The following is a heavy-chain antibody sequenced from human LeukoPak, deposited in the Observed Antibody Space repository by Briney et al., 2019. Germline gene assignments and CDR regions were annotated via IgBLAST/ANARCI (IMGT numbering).Heavy chain of an antibody. V-gene: IGHV4-4*07. CDR3: AGDSGYGPHLYYYYYMDV. CDR2: IYTSGST. Sequence: SDTLSLTCTVSGGSISSYYWSWIRQPAGKGLEWIGRIYTSGSTKYYPYLKSRVTMSVDTSKNQFSLKLISVTAADTAAVYCAGDSGYGPHLYYYYYMDVWAKGPRSPSP. D-gene: IGHD5-12*01. CDR1: GGSISSYY. J-gene: IGHJ6*03.